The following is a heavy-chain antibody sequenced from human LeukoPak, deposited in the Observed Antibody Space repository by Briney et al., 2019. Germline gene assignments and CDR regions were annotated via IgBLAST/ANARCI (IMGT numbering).Heavy chain of an antibody. V-gene: IGHV1-8*01. D-gene: IGHD6-19*01. CDR3: ARGFSRYYYYGMDV. J-gene: IGHJ6*02. CDR1: GYTFTSYD. CDR2: MNPNSGNT. Sequence: ASVKVSCKASGYTFTSYDINWVRQATGQGLEWMGWMNPNSGNTGYAQKFQGRVTMTRNTSISTAYMELSSLRSEDTAVYYCARGFSRYYYYGMDVWGQGTTVTVSS.